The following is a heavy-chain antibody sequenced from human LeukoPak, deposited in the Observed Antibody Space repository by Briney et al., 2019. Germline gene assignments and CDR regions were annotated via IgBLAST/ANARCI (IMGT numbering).Heavy chain of an antibody. CDR3: ARLLDNDSSGDPDTFDM. CDR1: GGSLSRHH. J-gene: IGHJ3*02. V-gene: IGHV4-59*11. Sequence: PSETLSLPCSVSGGSLSRHHWSWLRQPPEEGLEWIGYIYYSGKTYYNPSLESRVSISVDTSKSHFSLKLTSVTAADTAVYSCARLLDNDSSGDPDTFDMWGEGTMVTVSS. CDR2: IYYSGKT. D-gene: IGHD3-22*01.